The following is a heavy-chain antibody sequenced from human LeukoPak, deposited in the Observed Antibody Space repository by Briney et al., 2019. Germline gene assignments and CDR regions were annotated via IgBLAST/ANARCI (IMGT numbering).Heavy chain of an antibody. CDR3: ARDRYCSGGLCYRRDGFDI. J-gene: IGHJ3*02. CDR1: GFTFSSYE. CDR2: ISSSGGTI. D-gene: IGHD2-15*01. Sequence: GGSLRLSCAASGFTFSSYEMNWVRQAPGKGLEWISYISSSGGTIFYADSVKGRFTISRDDAKNSLYLQMNSLRAEDTATYYCARDRYCSGGLCYRRDGFDIWGQGAMVTVS. V-gene: IGHV3-48*03.